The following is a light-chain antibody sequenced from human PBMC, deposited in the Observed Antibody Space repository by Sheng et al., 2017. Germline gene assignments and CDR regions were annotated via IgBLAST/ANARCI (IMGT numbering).Light chain of an antibody. CDR3: QHYNKWPPIT. CDR2: AAS. Sequence: IVLTQSPATLSLSPGERATLSCRASQSVSSSLGWYQQIPGRAPRLLIYAASNRATGIPDRFSGSGSGTEFTLTISSLQSEDFALYFCQHYNKWPPITFGQGTRLEIK. J-gene: IGKJ5*01. V-gene: IGKV3D-15*01. CDR1: QSVSSS.